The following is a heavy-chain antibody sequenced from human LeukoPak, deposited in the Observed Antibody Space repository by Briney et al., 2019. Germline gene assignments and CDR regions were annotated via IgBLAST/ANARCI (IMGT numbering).Heavy chain of an antibody. J-gene: IGHJ3*02. Sequence: TSETLSLTCAVYGGSFSGYFWSWILQPPGKGLEWIGEINHSGTTNYNPSPKSRVTISVDTSKNQFSLKLSSVTAADTAVYYCAREIIVARGSFDIWGQGTMVTVSS. CDR3: AREIIVARGSFDI. CDR1: GGSFSGYF. CDR2: INHSGTT. D-gene: IGHD3-22*01. V-gene: IGHV4-34*01.